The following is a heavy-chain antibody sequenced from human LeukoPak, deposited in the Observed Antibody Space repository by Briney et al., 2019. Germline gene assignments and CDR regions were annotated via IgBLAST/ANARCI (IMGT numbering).Heavy chain of an antibody. J-gene: IGHJ6*03. CDR3: ARMGSVYYYYMDA. Sequence: PSETLSLTCTVSGGSVSSYYWSSIRQPPAKGLEWIGYIYYSGSTNYNPSLKSRVTISVDTSKNQFSLKLSSVTAADTAVYYCARMGSVYYYYMDAWGKGTTVTVSS. V-gene: IGHV4-59*02. D-gene: IGHD1-26*01. CDR1: GGSVSSYY. CDR2: IYYSGST.